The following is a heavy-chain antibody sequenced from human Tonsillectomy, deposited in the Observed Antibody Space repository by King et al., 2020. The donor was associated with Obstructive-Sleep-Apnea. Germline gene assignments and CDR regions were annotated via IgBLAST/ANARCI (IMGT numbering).Heavy chain of an antibody. V-gene: IGHV3-72*01. CDR2: SRNKPNNYTT. D-gene: IGHD3-10*01. J-gene: IGHJ4*02. CDR3: ARDGGNSYGLYYLDS. Sequence: VQLVESGGGLVQPGGSLRISCVASGFTFSDHYMDWVRQAPGKGLEWVGRSRNKPNNYTTHYAASVKGRFTISRDDSKNSLYLQMNSLKTEDTAVYYCARDGGNSYGLYYLDSWGQGTLVTVAS. CDR1: GFTFSDHY.